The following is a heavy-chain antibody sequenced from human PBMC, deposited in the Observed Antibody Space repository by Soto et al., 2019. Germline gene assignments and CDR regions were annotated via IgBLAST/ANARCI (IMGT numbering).Heavy chain of an antibody. CDR2: ISGSGGST. V-gene: IGHV3-23*01. CDR3: AKDRAIFGVVMGFDY. J-gene: IGHJ4*02. Sequence: GSLRLSCAASGFTFSSYAMSWVRQAPGKGLEWVSAISGSGGSTYYADSVKGRFTISRDNSKNTLYLQMNSLRAEDTAVYYCAKDRAIFGVVMGFDYWGQGTLVTVSS. D-gene: IGHD3-3*01. CDR1: GFTFSSYA.